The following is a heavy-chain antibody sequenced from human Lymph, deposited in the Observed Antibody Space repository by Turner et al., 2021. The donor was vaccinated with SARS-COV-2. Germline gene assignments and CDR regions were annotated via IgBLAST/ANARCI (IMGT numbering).Heavy chain of an antibody. CDR2: IWYDGSNK. Sequence: QVQLVESGGVVVQPGRSLLLSCVASGFTLCSYGMHWVRQAPGKGLEWVAVIWYDGSNKYYADSVKGRFTISRDNSKNTLYLQMNSLRAEDTAVYYCAKVKGYNGYDLRYYYGMDVWGQGTTVTVSS. CDR1: GFTLCSYG. D-gene: IGHD5-12*01. CDR3: AKVKGYNGYDLRYYYGMDV. V-gene: IGHV3-33*06. J-gene: IGHJ6*02.